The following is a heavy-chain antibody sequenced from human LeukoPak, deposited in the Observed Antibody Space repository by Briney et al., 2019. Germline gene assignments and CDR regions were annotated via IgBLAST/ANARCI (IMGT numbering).Heavy chain of an antibody. CDR1: GGSISSGSYY. J-gene: IGHJ6*03. CDR2: IYTSGST. V-gene: IGHV4-61*02. CDR3: AREVQSGWPYYYYYYMDV. Sequence: SETLSLTCTVSGGSISSGSYYWSWIRQPAGKGLEWIGRIYTSGSTNYNPSLKSRVTISVDTSKNQFSLKLSSVTAADTAVYYCAREVQSGWPYYYYYYMDVWGKGTTVTISS. D-gene: IGHD6-19*01.